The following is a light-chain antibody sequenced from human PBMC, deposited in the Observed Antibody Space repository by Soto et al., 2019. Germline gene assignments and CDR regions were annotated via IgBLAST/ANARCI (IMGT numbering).Light chain of an antibody. CDR3: QQSNNWPYT. Sequence: EVVMTQSPGTLSVSPGERATLSCRASQSVSDNLAWYQQKPGQAPRLLIYGASNRATGIPARFSGSGSGTEFTLTISSLQSEDFAVYYCQQSNNWPYTFGQGTKLDIK. J-gene: IGKJ2*01. V-gene: IGKV3-15*01. CDR1: QSVSDN. CDR2: GAS.